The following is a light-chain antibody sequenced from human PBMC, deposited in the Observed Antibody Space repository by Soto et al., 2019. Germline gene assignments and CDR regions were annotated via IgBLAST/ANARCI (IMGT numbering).Light chain of an antibody. CDR3: QQSYSSPPT. V-gene: IGKV1-39*01. J-gene: IGKJ1*01. Sequence: DIQMPQSPASLSASVTDRVVITCRASQSISNHLNWYQQKPGKAPKLLIFAASSLQSGVPSRFSGSRSGPDFTLTISSLQPEDFATYYCQQSYSSPPTFGQGTKVDIK. CDR1: QSISNH. CDR2: AAS.